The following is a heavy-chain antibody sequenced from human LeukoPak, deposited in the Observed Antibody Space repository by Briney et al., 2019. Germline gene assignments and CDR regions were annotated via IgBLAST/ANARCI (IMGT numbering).Heavy chain of an antibody. D-gene: IGHD3-16*01. CDR1: GGTFSSYA. CDR3: AVKGNDYVWGSYYFDY. CDR2: IIPIFGTA. V-gene: IGHV1-69*05. J-gene: IGHJ4*02. Sequence: SVKVSCKASGGTFSSYAISWVRQAPGQGLEWMGGIIPIFGTANYAQKFQGRVTITTDESTSTAYMELSSLRSEDTAAYYCAVKGNDYVWGSYYFDYWGQGTLVTVSS.